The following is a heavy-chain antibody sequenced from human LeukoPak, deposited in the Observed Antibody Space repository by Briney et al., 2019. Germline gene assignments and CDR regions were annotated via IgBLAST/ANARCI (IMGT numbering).Heavy chain of an antibody. Sequence: SETLSLTCTVSGGSISSYYWSWIRQPPGKGLEWIGYIYYSGSTNYNPSHKSRVTISVDTSKNQFSLKLSSVTAADTAVYYCARSMATTTFDYWGQGTLVTVSS. V-gene: IGHV4-59*01. CDR2: IYYSGST. J-gene: IGHJ4*02. CDR1: GGSISSYY. D-gene: IGHD5-24*01. CDR3: ARSMATTTFDY.